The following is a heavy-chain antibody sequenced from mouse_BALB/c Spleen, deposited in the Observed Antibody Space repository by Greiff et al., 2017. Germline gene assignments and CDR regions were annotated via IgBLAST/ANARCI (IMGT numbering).Heavy chain of an antibody. CDR1: GFTFSSYA. CDR2: ISSGGSYT. CDR3: AREGFAY. Sequence: DVQLQESGGGLVKPGGSLKLSCAASGFTFSSYAMSWVRQSPEKRLEWVAEISSGGSYTYYPDTVTGRFTISRDNAKNTLYLEMSSLRSEDTAMYYCAREGFAYWGQGTLVTVSA. J-gene: IGHJ3*01. V-gene: IGHV5-9-4*01.